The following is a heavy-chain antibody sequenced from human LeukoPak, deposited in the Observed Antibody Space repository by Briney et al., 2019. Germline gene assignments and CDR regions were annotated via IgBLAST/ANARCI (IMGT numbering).Heavy chain of an antibody. V-gene: IGHV3-23*01. CDR2: ISGSGGST. CDR3: AKARPVTYYYDSSGYSLTDY. D-gene: IGHD3-22*01. J-gene: IGHJ4*02. Sequence: GGSLRLSCAASGFTFSSYAMSWVRRPPGKGLEWVSAISGSGGSTYYADSVKGRFTNSGDNSKNTLYLQMHSLRAEDTAVYYCAKARPVTYYYDSSGYSLTDYWGQGTLVTVSS. CDR1: GFTFSSYA.